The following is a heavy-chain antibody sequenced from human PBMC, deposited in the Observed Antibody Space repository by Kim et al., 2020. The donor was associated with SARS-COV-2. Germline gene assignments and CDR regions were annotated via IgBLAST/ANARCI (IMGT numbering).Heavy chain of an antibody. V-gene: IGHV1-2*02. CDR1: GYTFTGYY. D-gene: IGHD1-1*01. CDR3: ARVHNHNNWFDP. CDR2: INPNSGGT. J-gene: IGHJ5*02. Sequence: ASVKVSCKASGYTFTGYYMHWVRQATGQGLEWMGWINPNSGGTNYAQKFQGRVTMTRDTSISTAYMELSRLRSDDTAVYYCARVHNHNNWFDPWGQGTLVTVSS.